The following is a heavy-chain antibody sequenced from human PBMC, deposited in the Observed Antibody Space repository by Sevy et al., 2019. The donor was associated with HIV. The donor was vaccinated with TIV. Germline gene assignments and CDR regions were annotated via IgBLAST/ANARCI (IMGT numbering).Heavy chain of an antibody. Sequence: SETLSLTCTVSGGSISSGGYYWSWIRQHPGKGLEWIGYIYYSGSTYYNPSLKSRVTISVDTSKNQFSLKLSSVTAADTAVYYCAREGGLKVVVNSFDIWGQGTMVTVSS. V-gene: IGHV4-31*03. D-gene: IGHD2-2*01. J-gene: IGHJ3*02. CDR1: GGSISSGGYY. CDR3: AREGGLKVVVNSFDI. CDR2: IYYSGST.